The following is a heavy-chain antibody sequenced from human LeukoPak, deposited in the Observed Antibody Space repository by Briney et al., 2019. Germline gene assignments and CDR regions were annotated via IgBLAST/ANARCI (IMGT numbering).Heavy chain of an antibody. CDR2: ISGSGGST. Sequence: GGSLRLSCAASGFTFNSYAMSWVRQAPGKGLEWVSGISGSGGSTYYADSVEGRFTISRDNSKNTLYLQMNSLRADDTAVYYCAKLKNIGDRTLNSFDYWGQGTLVTVSS. CDR1: GFTFNSYA. V-gene: IGHV3-23*01. J-gene: IGHJ4*02. CDR3: AKLKNIGDRTLNSFDY. D-gene: IGHD2/OR15-2a*01.